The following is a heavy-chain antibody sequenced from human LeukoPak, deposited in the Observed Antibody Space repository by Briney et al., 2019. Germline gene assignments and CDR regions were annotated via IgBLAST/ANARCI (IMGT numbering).Heavy chain of an antibody. J-gene: IGHJ6*02. V-gene: IGHV3-13*04. D-gene: IGHD3-10*01. CDR3: AREPRWFGDLYGMDV. CDR1: GFTFSSYD. Sequence: GGSLRLSCAASGFTFSSYDMRWVRQATGKGLEWVSAIGTAGDTYYPGSVKGRFTISRENAKNSLYLQMNSLRAGDTAVYYCAREPRWFGDLYGMDVWGQGTTVTVSS. CDR2: IGTAGDT.